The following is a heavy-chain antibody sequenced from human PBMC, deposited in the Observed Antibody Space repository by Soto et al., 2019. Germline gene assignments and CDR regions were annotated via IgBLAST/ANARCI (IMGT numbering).Heavy chain of an antibody. Sequence: GGSLRLSCAASGFTFSNAWMSWVRQAPGKGLEWVGRIKSKTDGGTTDYAAPVKGRFTISRDDSKNTLYLQMNSLKTEDTAVYYCTTPVVRGVDDYYYYYGMDVWGQGTTVTVSS. CDR2: IKSKTDGGTT. CDR1: GFTFSNAW. D-gene: IGHD3-10*01. J-gene: IGHJ6*02. CDR3: TTPVVRGVDDYYYYYGMDV. V-gene: IGHV3-15*01.